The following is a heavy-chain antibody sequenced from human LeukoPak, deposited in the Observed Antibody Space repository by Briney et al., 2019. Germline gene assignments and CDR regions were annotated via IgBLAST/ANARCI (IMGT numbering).Heavy chain of an antibody. J-gene: IGHJ6*04. CDR2: ISSSGSTI. Sequence: GGSLRLSCAASGFIFCNYWMSWVRQAPGKGLEWVSYISSSGSTIYYADSVKGRFTISRDNAKNSLYLQMNSLRAEDTAVYYCAELGITMIGGVWGKGTTVTISS. CDR3: AELGITMIGGV. CDR1: GFIFCNYW. V-gene: IGHV3-48*04. D-gene: IGHD3-10*02.